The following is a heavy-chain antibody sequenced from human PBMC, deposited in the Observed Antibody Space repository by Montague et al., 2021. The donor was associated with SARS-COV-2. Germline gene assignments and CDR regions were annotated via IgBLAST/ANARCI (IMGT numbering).Heavy chain of an antibody. CDR1: SASISNDIYY. CDR2: SRYGGTS. D-gene: IGHD1-1*01. J-gene: IGHJ2*01. CDR3: ARQDIQLRFDL. Sequence: SETLSLTCTLSSASISNDIYYWNWIRQPPGKGPEWIGCSRYGGTSHYXPSLKSRVTVSIDTSKNQCSLTMTAVTAADTAIYFCARQDIQLRFDLWGRGTLVTVSS. V-gene: IGHV4-39*01.